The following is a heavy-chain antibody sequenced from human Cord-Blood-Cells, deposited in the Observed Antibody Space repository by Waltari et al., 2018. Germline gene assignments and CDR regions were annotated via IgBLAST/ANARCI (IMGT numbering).Heavy chain of an antibody. Sequence: QLQLQASGPGLVKPSETLSLTCTVSGGSISSCSYHWGWIGQPPGKGLEWIGSIYYSGSTYYNPSLKSRVTISVDTSKNQFSLKLSSVTAADTAVYYCARRGQYYYDSSGYYYYFDYWGQGTLVTVSS. D-gene: IGHD3-22*01. CDR2: IYYSGST. CDR3: ARRGQYYYDSSGYYYYFDY. CDR1: GGSISSCSYH. J-gene: IGHJ4*02. V-gene: IGHV4-39*01.